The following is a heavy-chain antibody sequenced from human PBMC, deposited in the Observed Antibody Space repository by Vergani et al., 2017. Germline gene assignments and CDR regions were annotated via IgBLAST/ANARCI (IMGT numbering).Heavy chain of an antibody. CDR3: AGDEPSITGQISPRGGFDP. J-gene: IGHJ5*02. Sequence: QVQLQESGPGLVKPSQTLSLTCTVSGGSISSGSYYWSWIRQPAGKGLEWIGRIYTSGSTNYNPSLKSRVTISVDTSKNQFSLKLSSVTAADAAVYYCAGDEPSITGQISPRGGFDPWGQGTLVTVSS. D-gene: IGHD3-10*01. V-gene: IGHV4-61*02. CDR2: IYTSGST. CDR1: GGSISSGSYY.